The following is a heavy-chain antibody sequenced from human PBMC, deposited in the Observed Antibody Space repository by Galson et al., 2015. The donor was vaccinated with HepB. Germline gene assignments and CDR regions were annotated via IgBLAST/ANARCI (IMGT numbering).Heavy chain of an antibody. CDR2: ISDSGGTT. V-gene: IGHV3-23*01. CDR1: GLTFSSYA. D-gene: IGHD3-3*01. CDR3: AREFPSPAFWSGYYRGPTEAFDI. Sequence: SLRLSCAASGLTFSSYAMTWVRQAPGKGLEWVSTISDSGGTTYYADSVKGRFTISRDNAKSSLYLQMNSLRAEDTAVYYCAREFPSPAFWSGYYRGPTEAFDIWGQGTMVTVSS. J-gene: IGHJ3*02.